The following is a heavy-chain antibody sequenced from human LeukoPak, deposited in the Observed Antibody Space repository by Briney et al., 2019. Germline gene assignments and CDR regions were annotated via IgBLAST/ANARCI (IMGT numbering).Heavy chain of an antibody. V-gene: IGHV1-69*13. D-gene: IGHD3-16*01. J-gene: IGHJ4*02. CDR1: GGTFSSYA. Sequence: SVKVSSKASGGTFSSYAISWVRQAPGQGLEWMGGIIPIFGTANYAQKFQGRVTITADESTSTAYMELSSLRSEDTAVYYCARGKVTTFAGFDYWGQGTLVTVSS. CDR2: IIPIFGTA. CDR3: ARGKVTTFAGFDY.